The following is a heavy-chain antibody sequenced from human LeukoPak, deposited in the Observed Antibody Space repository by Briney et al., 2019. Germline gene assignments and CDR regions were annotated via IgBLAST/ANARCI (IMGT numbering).Heavy chain of an antibody. CDR3: AKTSSIARDGYNNNYYYYGMDV. J-gene: IGHJ6*02. D-gene: IGHD5-24*01. Sequence: GGSLRLSCAASGFTFSSYAMSWVRQASGKGLEWVSAISGSGGSTYYADSVKGRFTISRDNSKNTLYLQMNSLRAGDTAVYYCAKTSSIARDGYNNNYYYYGMDVWGQGTTVTVSS. CDR1: GFTFSSYA. CDR2: ISGSGGST. V-gene: IGHV3-23*01.